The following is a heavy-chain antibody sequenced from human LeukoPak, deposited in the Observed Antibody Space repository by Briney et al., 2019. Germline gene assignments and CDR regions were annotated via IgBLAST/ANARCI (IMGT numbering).Heavy chain of an antibody. J-gene: IGHJ6*03. V-gene: IGHV1-69*06. CDR1: GYTFVNYG. CDR2: IIPKFGTA. Sequence: SVKVSCKTSGYTFVNYGINWVRQAPGQGLEWMGRIIPKFGTAKYAQRFRGRVTITADKSTTTAYMELSSLRSEDTAVYYCARAIYYDVMTGYYDYYSYYMDVWGDGTTVTVSS. CDR3: ARAIYYDVMTGYYDYYSYYMDV. D-gene: IGHD3-9*01.